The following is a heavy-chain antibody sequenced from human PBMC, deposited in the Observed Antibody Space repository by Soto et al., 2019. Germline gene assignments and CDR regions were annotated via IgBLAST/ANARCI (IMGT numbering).Heavy chain of an antibody. V-gene: IGHV4-34*01. CDR3: ARGKDYGMDV. Sequence: ASETLSLTCAVYGGSFSGYYWSWIRQPPGKGLEWIGEINHSGSTNYNPSLKSRVTISVDTSKNQFSLKLSSVTAADTAVYYCARGKDYGMDVWGQGTTVTVSS. CDR1: GGSFSGYY. J-gene: IGHJ6*02. CDR2: INHSGST.